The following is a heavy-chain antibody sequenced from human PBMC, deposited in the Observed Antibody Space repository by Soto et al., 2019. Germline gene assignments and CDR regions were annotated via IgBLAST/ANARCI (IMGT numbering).Heavy chain of an antibody. CDR3: ERGGADYGGNSGYYYYGMDV. CDR1: GGTFSSYA. CDR2: IIPIFGTA. J-gene: IGHJ6*02. D-gene: IGHD4-17*01. Sequence: SVKVSCKASGGTFSSYAISWVRQAPGQGLEWMGGIIPIFGTANYAQKFQGRVTITADESTSTAYMELSSLRSEDTAVYYCERGGADYGGNSGYYYYGMDVWRQATTVTVCS. V-gene: IGHV1-69*13.